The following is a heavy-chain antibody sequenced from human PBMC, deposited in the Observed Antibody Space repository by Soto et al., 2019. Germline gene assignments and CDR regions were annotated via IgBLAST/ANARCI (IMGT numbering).Heavy chain of an antibody. J-gene: IGHJ4*02. CDR1: GFTFSSYA. CDR2: ISYDGSNK. CDR3: AREFPITMIVLPRGSSFDY. D-gene: IGHD3-22*01. Sequence: GGSLRLSCAASGFTFSSYAMHWVRQAPGKGLEWVAVISYDGSNKYYADSVKGRFTISRDNSKNTLYLQMNSLRAEDTAVYYCAREFPITMIVLPRGSSFDYWGQGTLVTVSS. V-gene: IGHV3-30-3*01.